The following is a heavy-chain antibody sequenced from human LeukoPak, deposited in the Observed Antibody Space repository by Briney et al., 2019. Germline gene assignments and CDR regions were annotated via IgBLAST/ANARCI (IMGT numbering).Heavy chain of an antibody. Sequence: SETLSLTRAVSGGSISNHYWSWIRQPPEKGLEWIGYIYYSGKTYYSPSLHSRVTISIDTSKNHFSLKLTSVTAADTAVYYCARLLDNDSSGDPDTFDMWGKGTMVTVSS. CDR1: GGSISNHY. CDR2: IYYSGKT. D-gene: IGHD3-22*01. J-gene: IGHJ3*02. V-gene: IGHV4-59*11. CDR3: ARLLDNDSSGDPDTFDM.